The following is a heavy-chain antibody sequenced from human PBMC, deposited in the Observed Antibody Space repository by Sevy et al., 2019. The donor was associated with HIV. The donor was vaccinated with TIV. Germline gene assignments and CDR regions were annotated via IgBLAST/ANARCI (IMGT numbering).Heavy chain of an antibody. V-gene: IGHV4-34*01. CDR2: INHSGST. CDR3: ARGTDDSSGYYYFDY. Sequence: SETLSLTCAVYGGSFSGYYWSWIRQPPGKGLEWIGEINHSGSTNYNPSLKSRVTISVDTSKNQFSLKLSSVTAADTAVYYCARGTDDSSGYYYFDYWGQGTLVTVSS. J-gene: IGHJ4*02. D-gene: IGHD3-22*01. CDR1: GGSFSGYY.